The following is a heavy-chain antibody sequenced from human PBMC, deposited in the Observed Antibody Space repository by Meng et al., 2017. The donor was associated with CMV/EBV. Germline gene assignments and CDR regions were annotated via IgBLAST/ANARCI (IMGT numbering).Heavy chain of an antibody. J-gene: IGHJ6*02. CDR1: GGSFSGYY. V-gene: IGHV4-34*01. CDR2: INHSGST. CDR3: ATRDGLFPGWGRYYYYGMDV. Sequence: SETLSLTCAVYGGSFSGYYWSWIRQPPGKGLEWIGEINHSGSTNYNPSLKSRVTISVDTSTNQFSLKLSSVTAADTAVYYCATRDGLFPGWGRYYYYGMDVWGQGTTVTVSS. D-gene: IGHD2-21*01.